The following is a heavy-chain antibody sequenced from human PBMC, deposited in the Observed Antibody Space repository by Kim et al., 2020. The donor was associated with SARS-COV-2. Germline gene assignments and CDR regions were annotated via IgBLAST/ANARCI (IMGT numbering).Heavy chain of an antibody. CDR2: INHSGST. J-gene: IGHJ5*02. Sequence: SETLSLTCAVYGGSFSGYYWSWIRQPPGKGLEWIGEINHSGSTNYNPSLKSRVTISVDTSKNQFSLKLSSVTAADTAVYYCARPRFRLRYFAFDPWGQGTLVTVSS. CDR3: ARPRFRLRYFAFDP. D-gene: IGHD3-9*01. V-gene: IGHV4-34*01. CDR1: GGSFSGYY.